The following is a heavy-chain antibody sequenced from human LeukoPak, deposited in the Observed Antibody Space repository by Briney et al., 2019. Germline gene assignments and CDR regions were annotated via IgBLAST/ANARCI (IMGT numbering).Heavy chain of an antibody. CDR1: GYSIRTGYY. J-gene: IGHJ4*02. CDR2: IRHSGNT. Sequence: SETLSLTCTVSGYSIRTGYYWGWIRQPPGKGLEWIGSIRHSGNTYYNPSLKSRVTMSVDTSKNQFSLKLSSVTAADTAIYYCARVRYCTSNTCFYDFDYWGQGTLVTVSS. CDR3: ARVRYCTSNTCFYDFDY. D-gene: IGHD2-2*01. V-gene: IGHV4-38-2*02.